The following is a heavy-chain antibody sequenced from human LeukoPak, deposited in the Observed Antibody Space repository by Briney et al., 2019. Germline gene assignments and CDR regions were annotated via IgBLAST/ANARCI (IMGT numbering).Heavy chain of an antibody. Sequence: QPGGSLRLSCTASGFTFNGYGMNWVRQAPGKGLEWVSYISSISSTIYYSDSVKGRFTISRDNAKNSLYLQMNSLRAEDTAVYYCARDMTTVTTAPLDYWGQGTLVTVSS. V-gene: IGHV3-48*01. CDR1: GFTFNGYG. J-gene: IGHJ4*02. D-gene: IGHD4-17*01. CDR2: ISSISSTI. CDR3: ARDMTTVTTAPLDY.